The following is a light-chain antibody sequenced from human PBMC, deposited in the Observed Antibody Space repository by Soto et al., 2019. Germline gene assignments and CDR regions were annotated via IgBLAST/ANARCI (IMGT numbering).Light chain of an antibody. CDR2: KDS. CDR3: YSAADNNGV. CDR1: VLAKKY. V-gene: IGLV3-27*01. J-gene: IGLJ2*01. Sequence: SYEPTQPSSVSVSPGQTARITCSGDVLAKKYARWFQQKPGQAPVLVIYKDSERPSGIPERFSGFSSGTTVTLTISGAQVEDEADYYCYSAADNNGVFGGGTKLTVL.